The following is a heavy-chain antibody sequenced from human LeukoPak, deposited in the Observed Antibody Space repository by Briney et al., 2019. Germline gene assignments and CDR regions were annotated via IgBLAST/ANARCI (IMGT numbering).Heavy chain of an antibody. CDR1: GGSISSSSYY. CDR2: IYYSGST. CDR3: ARRVSWVVGDYFDY. D-gene: IGHD2-15*01. J-gene: IGHJ4*02. V-gene: IGHV4-39*01. Sequence: TSETLSLTCTVSGGSISSSSYYWGWIRQPPGKGLEWIGSIYYSGSTYYNPSLKSRVTISVDTSKNQFSLKLSSVTAADTAVYYCARRVSWVVGDYFDYWGQGTLVTVSS.